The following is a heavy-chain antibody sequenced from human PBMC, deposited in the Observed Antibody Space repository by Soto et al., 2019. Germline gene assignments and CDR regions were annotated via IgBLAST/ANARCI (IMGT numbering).Heavy chain of an antibody. CDR2: INHSGST. Sequence: QVQLQQWGAGLLKPSETLSLTCAVYGGSFSGYYWSWIRQPPGKGLEWIGEINHSGSTNYNPSLKSRVTISVATSKNQFSLKLSSVTAADTAVYYCARGSNYDILTGYYFDYWGQGTLVTVSS. CDR1: GGSFSGYY. J-gene: IGHJ4*02. V-gene: IGHV4-34*01. CDR3: ARGSNYDILTGYYFDY. D-gene: IGHD3-9*01.